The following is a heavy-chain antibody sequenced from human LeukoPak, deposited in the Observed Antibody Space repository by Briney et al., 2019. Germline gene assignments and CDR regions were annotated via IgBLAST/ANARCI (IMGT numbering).Heavy chain of an antibody. J-gene: IGHJ4*02. D-gene: IGHD2-2*01. CDR2: IIPILGIA. CDR1: GGTFSSYA. V-gene: IGHV1-69*04. Sequence: ASVKVSCKASGGTFSSYAISWVRQAPGQGLEWMGRIIPILGIANYAQKFQGRVTITADKSTSTAYMELSSLRSEDTAVYYCAIESRVVPAATMVDWGQGTLVTVFS. CDR3: AIESRVVPAATMVD.